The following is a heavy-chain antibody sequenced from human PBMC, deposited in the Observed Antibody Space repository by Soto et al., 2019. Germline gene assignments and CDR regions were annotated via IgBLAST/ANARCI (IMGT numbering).Heavy chain of an antibody. CDR3: TRRDFIVGATAFDY. CDR1: GYTLTELS. J-gene: IGHJ4*02. V-gene: IGHV1-24*01. D-gene: IGHD1-26*01. Sequence: GASVKVSCKVSGYTLTELSMHWVRQAPGKGLEWMGGFDPEDGETIYAQKFQGRVTMTEDTSTDTAYTELSSLRSEDTAVYYCTRRDFIVGATAFDYWGQGTLVTVSS. CDR2: FDPEDGET.